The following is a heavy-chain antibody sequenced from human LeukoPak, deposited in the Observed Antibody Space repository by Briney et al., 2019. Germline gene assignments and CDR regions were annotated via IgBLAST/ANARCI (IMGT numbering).Heavy chain of an antibody. V-gene: IGHV3-64*01. CDR1: GFSFSSYT. J-gene: IGHJ1*01. D-gene: IGHD1-26*01. CDR2: ISSCWDST. Sequence: LSGGSLRLSCAASGFSFSSYTKHWVRQAPGQGLEHVSAISSCWDSTYYVNSVKGRFTISRDNSKNTLYLQKGSLRADDMAVYYCSRRGSYSAEYFQHWGQGTLVTVSS. CDR3: SRRGSYSAEYFQH.